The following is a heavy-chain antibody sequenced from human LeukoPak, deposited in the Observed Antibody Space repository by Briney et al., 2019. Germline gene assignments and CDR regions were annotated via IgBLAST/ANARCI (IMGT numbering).Heavy chain of an antibody. CDR2: MNPNSGNT. V-gene: IGHV1-8*03. Sequence: ASVKVSCKASGYTFTSYDINWVRQATGQGLEWMGWMNPNSGNTGYAQKFQGRVTITRNTSISTAYMELSSLRSDDTAVYYCAREMGLRYFDWPDAFDIWGQGTMVTVSS. CDR3: AREMGLRYFDWPDAFDI. CDR1: GYTFTSYD. J-gene: IGHJ3*02. D-gene: IGHD3-9*01.